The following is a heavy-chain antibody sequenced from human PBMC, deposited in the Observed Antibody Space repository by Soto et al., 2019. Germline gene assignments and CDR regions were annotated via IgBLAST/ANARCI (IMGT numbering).Heavy chain of an antibody. V-gene: IGHV1-69*13. D-gene: IGHD6-6*01. CDR3: AKGGSSYSDPLDD. Sequence: SVKVSCKASGGTFSSYAISWVRQAPGQGLEWMGGIIPIFGTANYAQKFQGRVTITADESTSTAYMELSSLRTEDTAVYYCAKGGSSYSDPLDDWGQGTLVTVSS. CDR1: GGTFSSYA. CDR2: IIPIFGTA. J-gene: IGHJ4*02.